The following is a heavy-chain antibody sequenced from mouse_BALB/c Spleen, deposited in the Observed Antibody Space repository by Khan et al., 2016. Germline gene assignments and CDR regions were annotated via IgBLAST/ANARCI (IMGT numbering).Heavy chain of an antibody. CDR3: ARYRYYYGSSRYFDV. CDR1: GYTFTNYG. V-gene: IGHV9-3-1*01. CDR2: INTYSGEL. Sequence: QIQLVQSGPELKRPGKTVKISCKASGYTFTNYGINWVKQAPGKGLKWMGWINTYSGELTYADDFKGRFAFSLETSANTAYLQINNLKNEDTATXFCARYRYYYGSSRYFDVWGAGTTVTVSS. D-gene: IGHD1-1*01. J-gene: IGHJ1*01.